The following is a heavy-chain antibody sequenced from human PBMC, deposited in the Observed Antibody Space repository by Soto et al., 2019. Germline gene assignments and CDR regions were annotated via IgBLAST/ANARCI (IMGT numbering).Heavy chain of an antibody. D-gene: IGHD3-16*01. CDR2: IYPGDSDT. V-gene: IGHV5-51*07. J-gene: IGHJ6*02. CDR1: VYTFTSYD. CDR3: ARRARFYGMDV. Sequence: KVSCKASVYTFTSYDICCVHQMPGKGLEWMGIIYPGDSDTRYSPSFQGQVTISADKSISTAYLQWSSLKASDTAMYYCARRARFYGMDVWGQGTTVTVSS.